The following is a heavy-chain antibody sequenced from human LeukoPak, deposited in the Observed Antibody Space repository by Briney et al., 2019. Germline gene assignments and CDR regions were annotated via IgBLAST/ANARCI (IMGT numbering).Heavy chain of an antibody. J-gene: IGHJ4*02. Sequence: GGSLRLSCAASGFTFSSYAMHWVRQAPAKGLKWVAVISYDGSNKYYADSVKGRFTISRDNSKNTLYLQMNSLRAEDTAVYYCARVGGYSGYDLGPFDYWGQGTLVTVSS. CDR3: ARVGGYSGYDLGPFDY. V-gene: IGHV3-30*04. CDR2: ISYDGSNK. CDR1: GFTFSSYA. D-gene: IGHD5-12*01.